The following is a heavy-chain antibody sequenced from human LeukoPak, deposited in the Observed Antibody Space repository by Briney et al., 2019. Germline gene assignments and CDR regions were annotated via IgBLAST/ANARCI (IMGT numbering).Heavy chain of an antibody. V-gene: IGHV4-39*01. CDR1: GGSISSNNYY. J-gene: IGHJ4*02. Sequence: LSLTCTVSGGSISSNNYYWGWIRQPPGKGLEWIGNIYDSGNTYYNPSLKSRVTISVDTSKNQFSLRLSSVSAADTAEYYCARLPIIAATGTEYWGQGTLVTVSS. CDR3: ARLPIIAATGTEY. D-gene: IGHD6-13*01. CDR2: IYDSGNT.